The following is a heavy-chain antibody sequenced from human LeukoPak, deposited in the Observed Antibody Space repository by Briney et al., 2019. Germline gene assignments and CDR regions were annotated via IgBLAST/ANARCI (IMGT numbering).Heavy chain of an antibody. Sequence: PSHTLSLTCTVSGGSISSGGYYWSWIRQHPGKGLEWIGYIYYSGSTYYNPSLKSRVTISVDTSKNKCSLKLSSVTPADTAVYYCARGGHYDILTGYEGEPYYFDYWGQGTLVTVSS. V-gene: IGHV4-31*03. CDR1: GGSISSGGYY. CDR3: ARGGHYDILTGYEGEPYYFDY. J-gene: IGHJ4*02. D-gene: IGHD3-9*01. CDR2: IYYSGST.